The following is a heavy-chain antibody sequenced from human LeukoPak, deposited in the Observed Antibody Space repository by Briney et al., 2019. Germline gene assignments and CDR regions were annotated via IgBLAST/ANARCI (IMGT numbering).Heavy chain of an antibody. D-gene: IGHD3-22*01. CDR1: GYTFTAYY. Sequence: ASVKVSCKASGYTFTAYYIHWVRQAPGQGLEWMGLINPNSGDTGYAQKFQGRVTITRNTSISTAYIELSSLRSEDTAVYYCSTNKRGDSSGYSFPGVDYWGQGTLVTVSS. V-gene: IGHV1-8*03. CDR3: STNKRGDSSGYSFPGVDY. J-gene: IGHJ4*02. CDR2: INPNSGDT.